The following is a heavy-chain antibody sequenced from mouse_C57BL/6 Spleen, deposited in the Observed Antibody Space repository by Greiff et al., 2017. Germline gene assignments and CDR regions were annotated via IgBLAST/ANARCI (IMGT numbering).Heavy chain of an antibody. Sequence: EVQLQQSGPELVKPGASVKISCKASGYTFTDYYMNWVKQSHGKSLEWIGDINPNNGGTSYNQKFKGKATLTVDKSSSTAYMELRSLTSEDSAVYYCARKNYGSYYFDYWGQGTTLTVSS. D-gene: IGHD1-1*01. CDR3: ARKNYGSYYFDY. CDR2: INPNNGGT. J-gene: IGHJ2*01. CDR1: GYTFTDYY. V-gene: IGHV1-26*01.